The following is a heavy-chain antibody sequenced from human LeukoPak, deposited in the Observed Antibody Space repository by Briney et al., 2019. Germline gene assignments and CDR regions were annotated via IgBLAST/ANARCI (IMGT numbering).Heavy chain of an antibody. CDR3: ANGRGRSSKDIVVVVAASRSEGEFDY. V-gene: IGHV3-30*04. D-gene: IGHD2-15*01. CDR1: GFTFSSYA. J-gene: IGHJ4*02. Sequence: GRSLRLSCAASGFTFSSYAMHWVRQAPGKGLEWVAVISYDGSNKYYADSVKGRFTISRDNSKNTPYLQMNSLRAEDTAVYYCANGRGRSSKDIVVVVAASRSEGEFDYWGQGTLVTVSS. CDR2: ISYDGSNK.